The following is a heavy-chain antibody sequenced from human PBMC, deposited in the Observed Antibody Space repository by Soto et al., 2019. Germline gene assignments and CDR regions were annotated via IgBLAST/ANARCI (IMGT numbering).Heavy chain of an antibody. V-gene: IGHV1-18*01. CDR3: ARDSPRGAVAGTPAYYYYGMDV. Sequence: ASVKVSCKASGYTFTSYGISWVRQAPGQGLEWMRWISAYNGNTNYAQKLQGRVTMTTDTSSSTAYMELRSLRSDDTAVYYCARDSPRGAVAGTPAYYYYGMDVWGQGTTVTVS. D-gene: IGHD6-19*01. CDR1: GYTFTSYG. J-gene: IGHJ6*02. CDR2: ISAYNGNT.